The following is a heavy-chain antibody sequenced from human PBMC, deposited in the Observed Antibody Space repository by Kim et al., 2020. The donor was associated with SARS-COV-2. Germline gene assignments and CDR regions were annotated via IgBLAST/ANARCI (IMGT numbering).Heavy chain of an antibody. CDR2: ISYDGSIK. Sequence: GGSLRLSCGASGFTFNNYAMHWVRQAPGKGLEWVAVISYDGSIKYYADSVKGQFTVSRDSSHNTLYLQMSSLRPEDTALYYCAKSGAFFWFGEGLNAFDV. J-gene: IGHJ3*01. CDR3: AKSGAFFWFGEGLNAFDV. V-gene: IGHV3-30*18. D-gene: IGHD3-10*01. CDR1: GFTFNNYA.